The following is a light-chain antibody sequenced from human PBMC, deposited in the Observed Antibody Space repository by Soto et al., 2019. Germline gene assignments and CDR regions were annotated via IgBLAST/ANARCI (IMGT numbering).Light chain of an antibody. CDR1: QIVGTY. CDR3: QQTYNTYS. CDR2: LTS. Sequence: IQMAQSPPGLSPSVGAVVTITCRASQIVGTYLNWYQQKAGKAPTLLISLTSRRQSGVPSRFSGAGSETDFTLTISSLQPEDFATYFCQQTYNTYSCGQGNK. J-gene: IGKJ2*01. V-gene: IGKV1-39*01.